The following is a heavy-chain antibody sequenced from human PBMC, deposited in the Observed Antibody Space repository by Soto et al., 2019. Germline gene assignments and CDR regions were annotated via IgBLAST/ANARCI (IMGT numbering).Heavy chain of an antibody. D-gene: IGHD2-2*01. CDR2: ISGSGGST. CDR3: AKDVCNSCYVAFDY. CDR1: GFTFSSDA. J-gene: IGHJ4*01. V-gene: IGHV3-23*01. Sequence: GGSLRLSCAASGFTFSSDAMSWVRQAPGKGLEWVSAISGSGGSTYYADSVKGRFTISRDNSKNTLYLQMNRLRAEDTAVYYCAKDVCNSCYVAFDYWGHVTLVTVSS.